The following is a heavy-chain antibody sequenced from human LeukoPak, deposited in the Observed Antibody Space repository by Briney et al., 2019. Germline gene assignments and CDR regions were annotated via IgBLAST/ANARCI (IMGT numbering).Heavy chain of an antibody. CDR3: ASGLRDYYGSGSFDY. D-gene: IGHD3-10*01. CDR1: GFTFSSHC. V-gene: IGHV3-7*01. J-gene: IGHJ4*02. Sequence: PGGSLRLSCAASGFTFSSHCMNWVRQAPGKGLEWVANIKHNTIKKCYVDSVKGRFTISRDNAHNLLFLQMNSLRAEDTAVYYCASGLRDYYGSGSFDYWGQGTMAIVSS. CDR2: IKHNTIKK.